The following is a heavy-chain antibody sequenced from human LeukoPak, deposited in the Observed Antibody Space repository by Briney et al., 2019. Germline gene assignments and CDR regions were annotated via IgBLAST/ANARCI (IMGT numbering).Heavy chain of an antibody. CDR2: INPNGGGT. CDR1: EYTFSGHF. CDR3: AQRKAVPRFPTLDV. V-gene: IGHV1-2*02. J-gene: IGHJ3*01. Sequence: ASVRVSCKASEYTFSGHFIHWMRQAPGQGLEWVGWINPNGGGTNYAQKLQGRGTLTRDTTAGTRYMGQSSLRSDDTALYYCAQRKAVPRFPTLDVWGQGTVVAVSS. D-gene: IGHD6-19*01.